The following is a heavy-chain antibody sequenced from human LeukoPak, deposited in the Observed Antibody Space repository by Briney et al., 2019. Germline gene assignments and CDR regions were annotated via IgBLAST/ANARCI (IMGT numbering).Heavy chain of an antibody. Sequence: ASVKVSCKASGGTFSSYAISWVRQAPGQGLEWMGGIIPIFGTANYAQKFQGRVTITTGESTSTAYMELSSLRSEDTAVYYCARDRSDYGDWNDAFDISGQGTMVTVSS. D-gene: IGHD4-17*01. V-gene: IGHV1-69*05. CDR2: IIPIFGTA. CDR3: ARDRSDYGDWNDAFDI. CDR1: GGTFSSYA. J-gene: IGHJ3*02.